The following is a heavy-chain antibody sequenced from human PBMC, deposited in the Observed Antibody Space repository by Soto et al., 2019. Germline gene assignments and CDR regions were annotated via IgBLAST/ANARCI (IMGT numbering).Heavy chain of an antibody. CDR1: GDTFTSYY. CDR2: ISLYSDGT. CDR3: ARVVPGAEAWFGP. Sequence: VASVKVSCKAPGDTFTSYYLNWVRQAPGQPLEWLGWISLYSDGTNYAQKFQGRVSMTTDTSTTTAYMELRSLRSDDTAVYYCARVVPGAEAWFGPWGQGTLVTVSS. J-gene: IGHJ5*02. D-gene: IGHD2-2*01. V-gene: IGHV1-18*04.